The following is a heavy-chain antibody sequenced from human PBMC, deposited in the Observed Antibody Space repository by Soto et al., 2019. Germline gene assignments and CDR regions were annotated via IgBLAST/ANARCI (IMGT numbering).Heavy chain of an antibody. CDR2: IYYDGSNK. J-gene: IGHJ4*02. V-gene: IGHV3-33*01. CDR3: ARAYCSGGICYYYFDY. D-gene: IGHD2-15*01. Sequence: HPGGSLRLSCAASGFTFSSYAMHWVRQAPGKGLEWVAVIYYDGSNKYYVDSVKGRFTISRDNSKNTLYLQMNSLRAEDTAVYYCARAYCSGGICYYYFDYWGQGTLVTVSS. CDR1: GFTFSSYA.